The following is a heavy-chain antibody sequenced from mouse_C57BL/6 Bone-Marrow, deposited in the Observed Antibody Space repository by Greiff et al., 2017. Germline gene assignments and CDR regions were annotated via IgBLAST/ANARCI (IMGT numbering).Heavy chain of an antibody. CDR2: IYPRSGNT. CDR3: ARSNWSNSVGYLYFDV. Sequence: VQLQESGAELARPGASVKLSCKASGYTFTSYGISWVKQRTGQGLEWIGEIYPRSGNTYYNEKFKGKATLTADKSSSTAYMELRSLTSEDSAVYFCARSNWSNSVGYLYFDVWGTGTTVTVSS. J-gene: IGHJ1*03. D-gene: IGHD2-5*01. V-gene: IGHV1-81*01. CDR1: GYTFTSYG.